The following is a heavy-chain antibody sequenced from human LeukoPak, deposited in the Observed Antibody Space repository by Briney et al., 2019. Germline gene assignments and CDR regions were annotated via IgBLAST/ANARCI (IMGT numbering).Heavy chain of an antibody. CDR1: GDSISSDGYS. CDR3: ARDFLRTASPDAFDF. J-gene: IGHJ3*01. D-gene: IGHD2-21*02. Sequence: SQTLSLTCTVSGDSISSDGYSWTWIRQPPGKGLEWIGHISYSGNTYYNPSLKSRVTLSVDASKNQFSLNLTSVTAADTAIYSCARDFLRTASPDAFDFWGQGTMVTVSS. CDR2: ISYSGNT. V-gene: IGHV4-31*03.